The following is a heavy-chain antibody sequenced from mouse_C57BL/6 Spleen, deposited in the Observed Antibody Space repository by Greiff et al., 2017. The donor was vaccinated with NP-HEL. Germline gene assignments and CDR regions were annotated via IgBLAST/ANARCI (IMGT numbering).Heavy chain of an antibody. CDR3: ARTDGYYGVYFDY. J-gene: IGHJ2*01. D-gene: IGHD2-3*01. Sequence: QVQLQQPGAELVKPGASVKLSCKASGYTFTSYWMHWVKQRPGQGLEWIGMIHPNSGSTNYNEKFKSKATLTVDKSSSTAYMQLSSLTSEDSAVYYCARTDGYYGVYFDYWGQGTTLTVSS. CDR1: GYTFTSYW. V-gene: IGHV1-64*01. CDR2: IHPNSGST.